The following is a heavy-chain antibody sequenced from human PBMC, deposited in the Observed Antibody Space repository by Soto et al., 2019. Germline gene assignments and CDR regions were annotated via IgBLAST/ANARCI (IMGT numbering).Heavy chain of an antibody. D-gene: IGHD3-10*01. J-gene: IGHJ3*02. V-gene: IGHV5-51*01. Sequence: GESLKISCKGSGYSFTTYWIGWVRQMPGKGLEWMGIIYPGDSDTRYSPSFQGQVTISADKSISTAYLQWSSLKASDSAMYYCARPSRDGSSRDAFDSWGKGTMVTVSS. CDR1: GYSFTTYW. CDR2: IYPGDSDT. CDR3: ARPSRDGSSRDAFDS.